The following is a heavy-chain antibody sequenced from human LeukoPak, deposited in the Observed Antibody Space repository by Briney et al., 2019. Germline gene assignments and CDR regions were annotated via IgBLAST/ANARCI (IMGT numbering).Heavy chain of an antibody. CDR2: TYPGDSGT. Sequence: GESLKISCKGSGYSFTNYWIGWVRQMPGKGLEWMGITYPGDSGTRYSPSFQGQVTISADKSISTAYLQWSSLQAADTAIYYCARAGGWGYDTSRYFYYWGQGTRVTVSS. D-gene: IGHD3-22*01. J-gene: IGHJ4*02. V-gene: IGHV5-51*01. CDR3: ARAGGWGYDTSRYFYY. CDR1: GYSFTNYW.